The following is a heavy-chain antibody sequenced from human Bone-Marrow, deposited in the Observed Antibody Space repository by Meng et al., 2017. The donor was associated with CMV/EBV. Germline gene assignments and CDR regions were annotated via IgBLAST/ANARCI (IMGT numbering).Heavy chain of an antibody. D-gene: IGHD2-2*01. CDR1: GFTFDDYG. V-gene: IGHV3-20*04. CDR3: ARGLVVPAAISYSDNDAFDI. CDR2: INWNGGST. Sequence: GGSLRLSCAASGFTFDDYGMSWVRQAPGKGLEWVSGINWNGGSTGYADLVKGRFTISRDNAKNSLYLQMNSLRAEDTALYYCARGLVVPAAISYSDNDAFDIWGQGTMVTVSS. J-gene: IGHJ3*02.